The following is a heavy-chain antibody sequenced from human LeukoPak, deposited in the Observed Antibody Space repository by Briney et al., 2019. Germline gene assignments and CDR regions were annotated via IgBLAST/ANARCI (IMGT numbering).Heavy chain of an antibody. J-gene: IGHJ4*02. Sequence: GGSLRLSCAASGFTFSSYWMSWVRQAPGKGLEWVANIKQDGSEKYYVDSVKGRFTISRDNAKNSLYLQMNSLRAEDTAVYYCARNEVFWSVYYWAGGNSNKFYGGQGPLVTVSS. CDR3: ARNEVFWSVYYWAGGNSNKFY. V-gene: IGHV3-7*01. CDR1: GFTFSSYW. CDR2: IKQDGSEK. D-gene: IGHD3-3*01.